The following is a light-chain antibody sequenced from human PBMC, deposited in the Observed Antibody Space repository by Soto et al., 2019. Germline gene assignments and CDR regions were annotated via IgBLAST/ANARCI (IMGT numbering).Light chain of an antibody. CDR1: SSNIGSYI. Sequence: QSVLTQPPSASGTPGQRVTISCSGSSSNIGSYIVNWYQQLPGTAPKLLIYSDNLRPSGVPDRFSGSKSGTSASLAISGLQSEDEADYYCAAWDDSLNGPVFGGGIKLTVL. J-gene: IGLJ2*01. CDR2: SDN. CDR3: AAWDDSLNGPV. V-gene: IGLV1-44*01.